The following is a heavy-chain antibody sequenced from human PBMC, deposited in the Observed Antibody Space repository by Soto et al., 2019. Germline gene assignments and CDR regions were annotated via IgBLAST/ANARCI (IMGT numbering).Heavy chain of an antibody. Sequence: GGSLRLSCAASGFTFSSYWMHWVRQAPGKGLVWVSRINNDGSSISYADSVKGRFTISRDNAKNTPYLQMNSLRVEDTAVYYCAKVGYYGSGSLGFDPWGQGTLVTVSS. D-gene: IGHD3-10*01. CDR3: AKVGYYGSGSLGFDP. CDR2: INNDGSSI. V-gene: IGHV3-74*01. CDR1: GFTFSSYW. J-gene: IGHJ5*02.